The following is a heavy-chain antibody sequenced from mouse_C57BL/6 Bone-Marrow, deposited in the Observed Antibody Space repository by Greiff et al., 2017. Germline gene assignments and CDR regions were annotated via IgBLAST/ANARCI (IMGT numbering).Heavy chain of an antibody. CDR1: GYTFTSYG. CDR3: APANWDPFDY. D-gene: IGHD4-1*01. J-gene: IGHJ2*01. Sequence: QVQLKESGAELARPGASVTLSCKASGYTFTSYGISWVKQRTGQGLEWIGEIYPRSGNTYYNEKFKGKATLTADKSSSTAYMELRSLTSEDSAVYFCAPANWDPFDYWCQGTTLTVSS. CDR2: IYPRSGNT. V-gene: IGHV1-81*01.